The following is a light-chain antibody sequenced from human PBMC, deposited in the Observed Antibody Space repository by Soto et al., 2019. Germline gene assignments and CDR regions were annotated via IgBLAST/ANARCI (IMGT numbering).Light chain of an antibody. CDR3: LQKYFYPFT. CDR2: GAS. CDR1: QSISNTY. J-gene: IGKJ3*01. V-gene: IGKV3-20*01. Sequence: EIVLTQSPGTLSLSPGERATLSCRASQSISNTYFAWYQQTPGQAPRLLIYGASIRASGIPDRFSGSGSGTDFTLTISSLQPEDFATYYCLQKYFYPFTFGPGTKVDIK.